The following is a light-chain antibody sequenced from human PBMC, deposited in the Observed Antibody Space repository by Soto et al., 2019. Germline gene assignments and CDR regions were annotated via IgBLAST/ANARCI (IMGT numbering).Light chain of an antibody. V-gene: IGKV1-39*01. CDR2: ATS. CDR3: QHSFTTPS. Sequence: DVRLTQSPSSLSASVGDRVNITCRASQTVSSYLNWYQQKPGTVPKLLIYATSNLQSGVPSRFSGRGFGTDFTLTISSLQPEDFATYYCQHSFTTPSFGQGTRLEIK. J-gene: IGKJ5*01. CDR1: QTVSSY.